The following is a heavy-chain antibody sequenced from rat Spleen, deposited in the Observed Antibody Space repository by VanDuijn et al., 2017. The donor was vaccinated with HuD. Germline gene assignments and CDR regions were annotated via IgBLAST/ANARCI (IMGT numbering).Heavy chain of an antibody. Sequence: HVQLKESGPGLVQPSQTLSLTCTVSGFSLTKHSVSWVRQPSEKGPEWMGRMWYDGDTAYNSALKSRLSISRDTSKNQVFLKMDSLQTDDTGTYYCAKETMGVTPLIDYWGQGVMVTVSS. V-gene: IGHV2-63*01. J-gene: IGHJ2*01. CDR1: GFSLTKHS. D-gene: IGHD1-9*01. CDR2: MWYDGDT. CDR3: AKETMGVTPLIDY.